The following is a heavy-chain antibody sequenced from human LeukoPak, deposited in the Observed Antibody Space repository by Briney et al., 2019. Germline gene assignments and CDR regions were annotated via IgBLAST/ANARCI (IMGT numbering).Heavy chain of an antibody. D-gene: IGHD6-19*01. CDR2: IIPIFGTA. Sequence: SVKVSCKTSGYTFTGYYMHWVRQAPGQGLEWMGGIIPIFGTANYAQKFQGRVTITADESTSTAYMELGSLRSEDTAVYYCARAYQDSRYSSGWYGWSGFYNWFDPWGQGTLVTVSS. V-gene: IGHV1-69*13. CDR3: ARAYQDSRYSSGWYGWSGFYNWFDP. J-gene: IGHJ5*02. CDR1: GYTFTGYY.